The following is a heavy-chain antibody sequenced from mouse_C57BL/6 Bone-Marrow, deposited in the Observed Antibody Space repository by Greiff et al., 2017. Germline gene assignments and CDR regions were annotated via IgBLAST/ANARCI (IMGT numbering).Heavy chain of an antibody. D-gene: IGHD1-1*01. CDR1: GYTFTDYY. V-gene: IGHV1-19*01. J-gene: IGHJ1*03. CDR3: ARLEAITTVVGGYFDV. CDR2: INPYNGGT. Sequence: VQLQQSGPVLVKPGASVKMSCKASGYTFTDYYMNWVKQSHGKSLEWIGVINPYNGGTSYNQKFKGKATLTVDKSSSTAYMELNSLTSEDSAVYYCARLEAITTVVGGYFDVWGTGTTVTVSS.